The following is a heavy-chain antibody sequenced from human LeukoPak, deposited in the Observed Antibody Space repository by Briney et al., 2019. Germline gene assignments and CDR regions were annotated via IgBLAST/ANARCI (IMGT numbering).Heavy chain of an antibody. V-gene: IGHV5-51*01. CDR2: LYPGDSET. Sequence: GESLKISCKGSGYSFTSYWIGWVRQMPGKGLEWMGILYPGDSETRYSPSFQGQVTISVDKSISTAFLQWSGLKASDTAIYYCARATGDDGYFDYWGQGTLVTVSS. J-gene: IGHJ4*02. CDR1: GYSFTSYW. CDR3: ARATGDDGYFDY.